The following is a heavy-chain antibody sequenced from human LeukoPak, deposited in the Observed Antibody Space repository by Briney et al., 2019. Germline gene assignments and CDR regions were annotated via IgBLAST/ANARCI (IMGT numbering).Heavy chain of an antibody. CDR1: GGSISSGGYY. CDR2: IYYSGST. D-gene: IGHD5-24*01. V-gene: IGHV4-31*03. CDR3: AREARRDGYPFDY. J-gene: IGHJ4*02. Sequence: SETLSLTCTVSGGSISSGGYYWSWIRQHPGKGLEWIGYIYYSGSTYYNPSLKSRVTISVDTSKNQFSLKLSSVTAADTAVYYCAREARRDGYPFDYWGQGTLVTVSS.